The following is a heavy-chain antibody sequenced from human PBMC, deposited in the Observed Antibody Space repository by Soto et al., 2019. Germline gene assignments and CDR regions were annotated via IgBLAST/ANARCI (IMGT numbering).Heavy chain of an antibody. CDR1: GGSISSGGYY. Sequence: QVQLQESGPGLVKPSQTLSLTCTVSGGSISSGGYYWSWIRQHPGKGLEWIGYIYYSGSTYYNPSLKTRVTISVDTSKNQFSLKLISVTAADTAVYYCAGLTRGGSYPFDYWGQGTLVTVSS. J-gene: IGHJ4*02. CDR3: AGLTRGGSYPFDY. V-gene: IGHV4-31*03. D-gene: IGHD2-15*01. CDR2: IYYSGST.